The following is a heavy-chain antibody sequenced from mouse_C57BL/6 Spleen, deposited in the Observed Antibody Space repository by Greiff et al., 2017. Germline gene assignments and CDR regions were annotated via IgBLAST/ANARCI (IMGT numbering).Heavy chain of an antibody. V-gene: IGHV5-17*01. Sequence: EVKLVESGGGLVKPGGSLKLSCAASGFTFSDYGMHWVRQAPEKGLEWVAYISSGSSTIYYADTVKGRFTISRDNAKNNLFLQMTSLRSEDTAMYYCARRDYDSRPDAMDYWGQGTSVTVSS. J-gene: IGHJ4*01. CDR2: ISSGSSTI. D-gene: IGHD2-4*01. CDR3: ARRDYDSRPDAMDY. CDR1: GFTFSDYG.